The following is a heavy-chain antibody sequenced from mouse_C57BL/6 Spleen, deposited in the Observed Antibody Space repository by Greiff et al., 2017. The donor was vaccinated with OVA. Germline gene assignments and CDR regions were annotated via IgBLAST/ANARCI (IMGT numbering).Heavy chain of an antibody. Sequence: VQLQQSGAELVRPGSSVKLSCKASGYTFTSYWMDWVKQRPGQGLEWIGNIYPSDSETHYNQKFKDKATLTVDKSSSTAYMQLSSLTSEDSAVYYCARGGIYYGSSSYAMDYWGQGTSVTVSS. V-gene: IGHV1-61*01. CDR2: IYPSDSET. CDR3: ARGGIYYGSSSYAMDY. J-gene: IGHJ4*01. D-gene: IGHD1-1*01. CDR1: GYTFTSYW.